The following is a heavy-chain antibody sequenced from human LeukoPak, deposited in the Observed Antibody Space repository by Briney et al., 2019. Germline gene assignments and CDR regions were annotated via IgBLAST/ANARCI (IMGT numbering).Heavy chain of an antibody. V-gene: IGHV4-34*01. CDR3: ARVRGGSYYRSYWYFDL. Sequence: SETLSLTCTVSGGSISSYYWSWIRQPPGKGLEWIGEINHSGSTNYNPSLKSRVTISVDTSKNQFSLKLSSVTAADTAVYYCARVRGGSYYRSYWYFDLWGRGTLVTVSS. CDR2: INHSGST. J-gene: IGHJ2*01. D-gene: IGHD1-26*01. CDR1: GGSISSYY.